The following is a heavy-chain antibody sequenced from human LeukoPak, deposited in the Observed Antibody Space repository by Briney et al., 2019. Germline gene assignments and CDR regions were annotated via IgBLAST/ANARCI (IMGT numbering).Heavy chain of an antibody. J-gene: IGHJ6*02. CDR1: GGSISSYY. CDR2: IYTSGST. Sequence: SETLSLTCTVSGGSISSYYWSWIRQPAGKGLEWIWRIYTSGSTNYNPSLKSRVTMSVDTSKNQFSLKLSSVTAADTAVYYCASLQSGQLGYYYYGMDVWGQGTTVTVSS. CDR3: ASLQSGQLGYYYYGMDV. D-gene: IGHD6-13*01. V-gene: IGHV4-4*07.